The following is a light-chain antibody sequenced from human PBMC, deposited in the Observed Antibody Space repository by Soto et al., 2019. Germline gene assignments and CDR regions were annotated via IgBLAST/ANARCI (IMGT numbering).Light chain of an antibody. J-gene: IGKJ4*01. CDR3: QQFNSYPT. V-gene: IGKV1-13*02. CDR1: QGISSA. CDR2: DAS. Sequence: ALQLTQSPSSLSASVGDRVTITCRASQGISSALAWYQQKPGKAPKLLIYDASSLESGVPSRYSGSGSGTDFTLTISSLQPEDFATYYCQQFNSYPTVGGGTKVEIK.